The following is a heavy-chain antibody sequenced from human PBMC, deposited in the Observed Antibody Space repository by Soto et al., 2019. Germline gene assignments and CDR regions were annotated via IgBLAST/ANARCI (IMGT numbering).Heavy chain of an antibody. J-gene: IGHJ3*02. CDR2: IIPIFGTA. CDR3: AGELERREGAFDI. Sequence: QVQLVQSGAEVKKPGSSVKVSCKASGGTFSSYAISWVRQAPGQGLEWMGGIIPIFGTANYAQKFQGRVTITANESTSTAYMELSSLRCEDTAVYYCAGELERREGAFDIWGQGTMVTVSS. CDR1: GGTFSSYA. D-gene: IGHD1-1*01. V-gene: IGHV1-69*01.